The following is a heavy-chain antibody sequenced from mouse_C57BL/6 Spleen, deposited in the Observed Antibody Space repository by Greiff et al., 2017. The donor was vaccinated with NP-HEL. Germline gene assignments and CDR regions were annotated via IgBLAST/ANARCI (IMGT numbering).Heavy chain of an antibody. Sequence: EVKVVESGGGLVKPGGSLKLSCAASGFTFSDYGMHWVRQAPEKGLEWVAYISSGSSTIYYADTVKGRFTISRDNAKNTLFLQMTSLRSEDTAMYYCARQGPGGYFDVWGTGTTVTVSS. CDR3: ARQGPGGYFDV. V-gene: IGHV5-17*01. D-gene: IGHD3-3*01. J-gene: IGHJ1*03. CDR2: ISSGSSTI. CDR1: GFTFSDYG.